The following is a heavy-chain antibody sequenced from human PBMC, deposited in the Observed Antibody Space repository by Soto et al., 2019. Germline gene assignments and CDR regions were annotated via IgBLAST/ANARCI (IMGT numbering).Heavy chain of an antibody. V-gene: IGHV4-39*01. Sequence: SETLSLTFTVSGGSVTNSSYYWGWIRQSPGKGLEWIGSVYYRVRSYSKSSVRSRVTISVDTSKNQFSLKLSSVTAEDTAVYYCARQEYSSSPNWFDPWGQGTLVTVTS. J-gene: IGHJ5*02. CDR1: GGSVTNSSYY. CDR3: ARQEYSSSPNWFDP. D-gene: IGHD6-6*01. CDR2: VYYRVRS.